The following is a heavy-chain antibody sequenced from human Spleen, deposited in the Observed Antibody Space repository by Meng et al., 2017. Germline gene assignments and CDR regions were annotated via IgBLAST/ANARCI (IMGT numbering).Heavy chain of an antibody. D-gene: IGHD3-9*01. CDR3: ARGSAGYNIDS. CDR2: INPNSGGT. J-gene: IGHJ4*02. V-gene: IGHV1-2*06. Sequence: ASVKVSCKASGYTFTGYYMHWVRQAPGQGLEWMGRINPNSGGTNYAQKFQGRLTLTRDTSISTAYMDLSSLTSDDTAVYYCARGSAGYNIDSWGQGTLVTVSS. CDR1: GYTFTGYY.